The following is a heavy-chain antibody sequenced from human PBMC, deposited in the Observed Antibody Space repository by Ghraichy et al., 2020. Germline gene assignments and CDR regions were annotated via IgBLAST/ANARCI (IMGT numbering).Heavy chain of an antibody. D-gene: IGHD3-22*01. V-gene: IGHV4-4*09. CDR3: ASGYDSSGYYAPFEY. J-gene: IGHJ4*02. CDR2: IYTSGST. CDR1: GGSISSYY. Sequence: SETLSLTCTVSGGSISSYYWSWIRQPPGKGLEWIGYIYTSGSTNYNPSLKSRVTISVDTSKNQFSLKLSSVTAADTAVYYCASGYDSSGYYAPFEYWGQGTLVTVSS.